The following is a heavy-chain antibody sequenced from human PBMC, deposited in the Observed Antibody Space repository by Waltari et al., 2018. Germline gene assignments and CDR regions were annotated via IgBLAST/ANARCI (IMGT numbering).Heavy chain of an antibody. V-gene: IGHV3-9*01. CDR1: GLNFGDYA. D-gene: IGHD1-26*01. Sequence: EVQLVESGGGLVQPGRSLLLSGAVSGLNFGDYAMHWVRQAPGKGLEWVSGISWNSDNIGYADSVKGRFTISRDNAKNSLYLQMNSLRPEDTALYYCAKGHSGSYGLKDWGQGTLVTVSS. J-gene: IGHJ4*02. CDR3: AKGHSGSYGLKD. CDR2: ISWNSDNI.